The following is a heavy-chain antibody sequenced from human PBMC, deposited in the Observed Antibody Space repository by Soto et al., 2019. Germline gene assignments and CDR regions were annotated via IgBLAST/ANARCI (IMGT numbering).Heavy chain of an antibody. CDR1: GYTFTNYA. CDR2: INAGNGNT. V-gene: IGHV1-3*01. D-gene: IGHD3-10*01. J-gene: IGHJ4*02. Sequence: ASVKVSCKASGYTFTNYAMQWVRQALGQRLEWMGWINAGNGNTRYSQNFQGRVTITRDTSASTAYMELSSLISEDAAVYYCARGIWTMARGAYYFDHWGQGTLVTVSS. CDR3: ARGIWTMARGAYYFDH.